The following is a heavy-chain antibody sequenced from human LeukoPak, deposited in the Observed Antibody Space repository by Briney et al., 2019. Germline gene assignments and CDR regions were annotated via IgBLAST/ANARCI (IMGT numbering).Heavy chain of an antibody. V-gene: IGHV3-23*01. D-gene: IGHD6-13*01. CDR3: AKGIRSGWYYFDY. CDR1: GFTFRSYS. J-gene: IGHJ4*02. Sequence: PGGSLRLSCAASGFTFRSYSMNWVRQAPGKGLEWVSAFSGSGGNTYYADSVRGRFTFSRDDSKNTLYLQMNSLRAEDTAVYYCAKGIRSGWYYFDYWGQGTLVAVSS. CDR2: FSGSGGNT.